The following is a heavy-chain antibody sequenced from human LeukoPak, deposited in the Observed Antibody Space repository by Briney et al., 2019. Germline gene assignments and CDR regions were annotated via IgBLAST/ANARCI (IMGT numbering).Heavy chain of an antibody. V-gene: IGHV4-59*08. D-gene: IGHD6-19*01. J-gene: IGHJ4*02. CDR1: GGSISTYY. CDR2: IYYSGST. Sequence: SETLSLTCTVSGGSISTYYWSWIRQPPGKGLEWIGHIYYSGSTNYNPSLKSRVTISVDTSNNQLSLKLTSVTAADTAVYYCARQVGYSSGWYIYWGQGTLVTVSS. CDR3: ARQVGYSSGWYIY.